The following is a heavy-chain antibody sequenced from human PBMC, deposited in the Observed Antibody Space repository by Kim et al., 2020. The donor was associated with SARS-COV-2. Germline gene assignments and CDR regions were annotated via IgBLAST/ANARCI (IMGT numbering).Heavy chain of an antibody. J-gene: IGHJ4*02. CDR1: GFTFSSYA. Sequence: GGSLRLSCAASGFTFSSYAMHWVRQAPGKGLEWVAVISYDGSNKYYADSVKGRFTISRDNSKNTLYLQMNSLRAEDTAVYYCARDTNYPSYCSGGSCYSYYFDYWGQGTLVTVSS. D-gene: IGHD2-15*01. CDR2: ISYDGSNK. CDR3: ARDTNYPSYCSGGSCYSYYFDY. V-gene: IGHV3-30*04.